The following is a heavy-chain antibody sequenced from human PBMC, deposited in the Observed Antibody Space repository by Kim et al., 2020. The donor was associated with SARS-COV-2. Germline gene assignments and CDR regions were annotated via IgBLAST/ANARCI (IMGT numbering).Heavy chain of an antibody. D-gene: IGHD6-19*01. J-gene: IGHJ4*02. V-gene: IGHV4-59*01. CDR3: ARERHIAVAGGSFDY. Sequence: PALKRRVTISVDTAKNQFALKLSSVTAADTAVYYCARERHIAVAGGSFDYWGQGTLVTVSS.